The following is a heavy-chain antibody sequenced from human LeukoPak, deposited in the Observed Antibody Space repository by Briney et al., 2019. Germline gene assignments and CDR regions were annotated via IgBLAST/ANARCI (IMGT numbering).Heavy chain of an antibody. J-gene: IGHJ5*02. CDR3: ARATRMVRGVIKFDP. V-gene: IGHV4-34*01. CDR1: GGSFSGYY. Sequence: SETLSLTCAVYGGSFSGYYWSWIRQPPGKGLEWIGEINHSGSTNYNPSLKSRVTISVDTSKNQFSPKLSSVTAADTAVYYCARATRMVRGVIKFDPWGQGTLVTVSS. D-gene: IGHD3-10*01. CDR2: INHSGST.